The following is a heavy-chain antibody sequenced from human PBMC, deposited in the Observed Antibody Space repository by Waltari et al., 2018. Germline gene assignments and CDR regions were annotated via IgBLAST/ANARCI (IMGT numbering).Heavy chain of an antibody. Sequence: DVQLAESGGGLVQPGRSLRLSCTTSGFTFVDYSMNWVRQAPGTVLSGVGFIRSKAYGETTDYAASVRGRFTISRDDSKSIAYLQMNSLKTEDTAIYFCARDLMYGEHPLFDRWGQGTLVTVSS. CDR1: GFTFVDYS. D-gene: IGHD4-17*01. CDR2: IRSKAYGETT. J-gene: IGHJ5*02. CDR3: ARDLMYGEHPLFDR. V-gene: IGHV3-49*04.